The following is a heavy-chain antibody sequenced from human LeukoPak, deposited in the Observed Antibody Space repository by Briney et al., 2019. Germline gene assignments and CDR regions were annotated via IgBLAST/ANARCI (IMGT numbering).Heavy chain of an antibody. V-gene: IGHV4-59*02. CDR3: ARGGSQFDY. CDR1: GGSVSNDY. Sequence: SETLSLTCSVSGGSVSNDYWSWIRQTPEKGLEWIANIQYRGSTFYNPSLRSRVTISLDTSENQFSLELASVTAADTAVYYCARGGSQFDYWGQGALVTVSS. CDR2: IQYRGST. D-gene: IGHD5-12*01. J-gene: IGHJ4*02.